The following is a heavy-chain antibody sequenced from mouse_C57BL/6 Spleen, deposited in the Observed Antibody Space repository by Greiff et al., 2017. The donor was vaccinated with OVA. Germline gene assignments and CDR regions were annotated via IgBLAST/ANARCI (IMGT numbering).Heavy chain of an antibody. CDR2: IHPNSGST. J-gene: IGHJ4*01. CDR1: GYTFTSYW. CDR3: ARKDSSGDYAMDY. D-gene: IGHD3-2*02. Sequence: QVQLQQSGAELVKPGASVKLSCKASGYTFTSYWMHWVKQRPGQGLEWIGMIHPNSGSTNYNEKFKSKATLTVDKSSSTAYMQLSSLTSEDSAVYYCARKDSSGDYAMDYWGQGTSVTVSS. V-gene: IGHV1-64*01.